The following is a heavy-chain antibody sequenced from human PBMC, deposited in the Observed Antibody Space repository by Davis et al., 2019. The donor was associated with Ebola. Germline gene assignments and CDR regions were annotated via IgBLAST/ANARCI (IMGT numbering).Heavy chain of an antibody. V-gene: IGHV3-23*01. CDR3: AKGVSYYYYMDV. CDR2: ISGGGAGT. J-gene: IGHJ6*03. CDR1: GFTFSSSA. Sequence: GESLKISCAASGFTFSSSAMSWVRQAPGKGLEWVSTISGGGAGTYSADSVKGRFTISRDNSKNTLYLQTNSLRAEDTAVYYCAKGVSYYYYMDVWGKGTTVTVSS. D-gene: IGHD6-13*01.